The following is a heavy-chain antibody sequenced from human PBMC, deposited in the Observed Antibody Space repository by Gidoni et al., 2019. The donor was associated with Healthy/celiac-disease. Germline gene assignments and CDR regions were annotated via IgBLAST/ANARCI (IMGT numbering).Heavy chain of an antibody. CDR2: VYYSGTP. V-gene: IGHV4-59*08. CDR1: HGPTSSYY. D-gene: IGHD4-17*01. Sequence: QVQLQESGPGLVKPSETLSLTCPVSHGPTSSYYWRWIRQPPGKGLEWIGYVYYSGTPNYNPSLKSRVTISVDTSKNQFSLKLSSVTAADSAVYYCARHRTVTTVEFDYWGQGTRVTVSS. CDR3: ARHRTVTTVEFDY. J-gene: IGHJ4*02.